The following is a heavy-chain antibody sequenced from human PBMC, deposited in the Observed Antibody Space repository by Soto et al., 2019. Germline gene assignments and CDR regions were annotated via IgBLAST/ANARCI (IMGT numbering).Heavy chain of an antibody. Sequence: GGSLRLSCAASGFTFSSYGMHWVRQAPGKGLEWVTVISNDGNKEYYADSVKGRFAISRDNSKNTLYLQMNSLRAEDTAVYYCTTDSYSTIIIVRFDYWGHGTLVTVSS. CDR1: GFTFSSYG. CDR3: TTDSYSTIIIVRFDY. D-gene: IGHD3-22*01. J-gene: IGHJ4*01. V-gene: IGHV3-30*03. CDR2: ISNDGNKE.